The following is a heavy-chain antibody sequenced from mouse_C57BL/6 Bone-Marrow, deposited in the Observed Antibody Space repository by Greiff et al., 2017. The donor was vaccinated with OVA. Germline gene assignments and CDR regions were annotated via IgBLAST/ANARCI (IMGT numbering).Heavy chain of an antibody. J-gene: IGHJ4*01. CDR2: IYPGSGST. CDR1: GYTFTSYW. CDR3: APITTVVAPYALDY. V-gene: IGHV1-55*01. D-gene: IGHD1-1*01. Sequence: VQLQQPGAELVKPGASVKMSCKASGYTFTSYWITWVKQRPGQGLEWIGDIYPGSGSTNYNEKFKSKATITADTSSNTAYLQLSSLTSEDTAIYYCAPITTVVAPYALDYWGQGTSVTVSS.